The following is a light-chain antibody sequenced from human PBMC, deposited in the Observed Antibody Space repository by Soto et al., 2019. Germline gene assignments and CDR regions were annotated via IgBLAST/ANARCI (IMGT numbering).Light chain of an antibody. J-gene: IGKJ5*01. V-gene: IGKV2D-29*02. CDR2: EVS. Sequence: DVVMTQTPLSLSVAPGQPASISCKSSQSLLHITGETFLFWYLQKPGQSPQLLTYEVSTRVSGVPDRFSGSGSGADFTLEIGRVETDDVGLYYCMQSTQLPPTFGQGTRLGIE. CDR1: QSLLHITGETF. CDR3: MQSTQLPPT.